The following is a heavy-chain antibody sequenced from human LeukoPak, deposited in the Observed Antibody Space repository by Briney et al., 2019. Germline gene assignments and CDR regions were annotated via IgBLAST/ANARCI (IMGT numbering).Heavy chain of an antibody. CDR1: GFTFSSYA. Sequence: GGSLRLSCAASGFTFSSYAMNWVRQAPGKGLEWVSANSVDGSHTYYADSVKGRFTISRDNSKNTLSLQMNSLRAEDTAVYYCAKCYDTSGRRASDIWGQGTMVTVSS. V-gene: IGHV3-23*01. D-gene: IGHD3-22*01. CDR3: AKCYDTSGRRASDI. CDR2: NSVDGSHT. J-gene: IGHJ3*02.